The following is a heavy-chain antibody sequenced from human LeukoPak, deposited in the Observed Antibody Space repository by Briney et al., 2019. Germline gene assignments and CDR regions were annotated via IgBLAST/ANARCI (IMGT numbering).Heavy chain of an antibody. Sequence: GGSLRLSCAASGFTFSSYSMNWVRQAPGKGLEWVSSISSSSSYIYYADSVKGRFTISRDNAKNSLYLQMNSLRAEDTAVYYGARATDPWGLPTDAFDIWGQGTMVTVSS. J-gene: IGHJ3*02. CDR1: GFTFSSYS. CDR2: ISSSSSYI. CDR3: ARATDPWGLPTDAFDI. V-gene: IGHV3-21*01. D-gene: IGHD1-26*01.